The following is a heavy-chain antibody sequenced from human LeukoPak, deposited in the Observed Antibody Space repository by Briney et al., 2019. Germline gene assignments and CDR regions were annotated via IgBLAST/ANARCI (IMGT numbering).Heavy chain of an antibody. V-gene: IGHV3-23*01. CDR2: ISGSGGST. CDR3: AKKYSGGSYSFDY. CDR1: GFTFSSYW. D-gene: IGHD1-26*01. Sequence: GGSLRLSCAASGFTFSSYWMSWVRQAPGKGLEWVSAISGSGGSTYYADSVKGRFTISRDNSKNTLYLQMNSLRAEDTAVYYCAKKYSGGSYSFDYWGQRTLVTVSS. J-gene: IGHJ4*02.